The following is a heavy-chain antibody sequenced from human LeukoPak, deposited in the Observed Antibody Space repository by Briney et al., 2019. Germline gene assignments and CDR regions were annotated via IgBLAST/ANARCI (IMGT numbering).Heavy chain of an antibody. Sequence: ASVKVSCKASGGTFSSYAISWVRQAPGQGLEWMGGIIPIFGTANYAQKFQGRVTITADESTSTAYMELSSLRSEDTAVYYCASGRQPDDAFDIWGEGTMVTVSS. V-gene: IGHV1-69*01. J-gene: IGHJ3*02. CDR2: IIPIFGTA. CDR3: ASGRQPDDAFDI. CDR1: GGTFSSYA. D-gene: IGHD3/OR15-3a*01.